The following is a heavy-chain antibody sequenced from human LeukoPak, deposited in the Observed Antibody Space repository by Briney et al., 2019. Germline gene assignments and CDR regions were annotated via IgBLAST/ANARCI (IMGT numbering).Heavy chain of an antibody. CDR1: GFTFSSYA. V-gene: IGHV3-23*01. CDR3: AKDPDFDFWSGYQLGDY. Sequence: GGSLRLSCAASGFTFSSYAMSWVRQAPGKGLEWVSAISGSGGSTYYADSVKGRFTISRDNSKNTLYLQMNSLRAEDTAVYYCAKDPDFDFWSGYQLGDYWGQGTLVTVSS. J-gene: IGHJ4*02. D-gene: IGHD3-3*01. CDR2: ISGSGGST.